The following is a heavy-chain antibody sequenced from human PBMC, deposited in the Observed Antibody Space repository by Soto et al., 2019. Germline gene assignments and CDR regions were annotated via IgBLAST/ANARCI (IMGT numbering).Heavy chain of an antibody. CDR3: ARVNRDSSSWYYYYYGMDV. V-gene: IGHV3-48*02. CDR2: ITSSGTTV. D-gene: IGHD6-13*01. CDR1: GFTFSSYS. Sequence: GGSLRLSCAASGFTFSSYSLNWVRQAPGKGLEWVSYITSSGTTVYYADSVRGRFTISRDNAKNSLYLQMNSLRDDDTAVYYYARVNRDSSSWYYYYYGMDVWGQGTTVTVSS. J-gene: IGHJ6*02.